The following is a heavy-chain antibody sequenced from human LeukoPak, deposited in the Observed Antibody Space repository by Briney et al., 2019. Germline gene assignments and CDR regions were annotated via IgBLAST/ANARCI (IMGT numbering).Heavy chain of an antibody. V-gene: IGHV4-30-2*01. Sequence: SDTLSLTCAVSGGSISSGGYPWSWIRQPPGKGLEWIGYIYHSGSTYYNPSLKSRVTISVDSSKNQLSLKLSSVTAADTAVYYCARGGDLAYFDYWGQGTLVTVSS. D-gene: IGHD3-16*01. CDR3: ARGGDLAYFDY. CDR2: IYHSGST. J-gene: IGHJ4*02. CDR1: GGSISSGGYP.